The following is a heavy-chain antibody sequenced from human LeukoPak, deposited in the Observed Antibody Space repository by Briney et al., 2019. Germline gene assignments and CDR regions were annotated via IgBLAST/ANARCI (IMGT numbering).Heavy chain of an antibody. CDR1: GFTFSSYS. J-gene: IGHJ3*02. Sequence: GGSLRLSCAASGFTFSSYSMNWVRQAPGKGLEWVSSISSSSSYTYYADSVKGRFTISRDNAENSLYLQMNSLRAEDTAVYYCARDNSGYFTGDAFDIWGQGTMVTVSS. CDR2: ISSSSSYT. CDR3: ARDNSGYFTGDAFDI. D-gene: IGHD3-22*01. V-gene: IGHV3-21*01.